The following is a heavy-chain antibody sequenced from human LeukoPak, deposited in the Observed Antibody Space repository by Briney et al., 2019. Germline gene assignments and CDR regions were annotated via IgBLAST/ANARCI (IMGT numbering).Heavy chain of an antibody. D-gene: IGHD2-15*01. CDR2: ISAYNGNT. CDR3: ARDPLYCSGGSCYGTPGDY. CDR1: GYTFTSYG. V-gene: IGHV1-18*01. Sequence: ASMKVSCKASGYTFTSYGISWVRQAPGQGLEWMGWISAYNGNTNYAQKLQGRVTMTTDTSTSTAYMELRSLRSDDTAVYYCARDPLYCSGGSCYGTPGDYWGQGTLVTVSS. J-gene: IGHJ4*02.